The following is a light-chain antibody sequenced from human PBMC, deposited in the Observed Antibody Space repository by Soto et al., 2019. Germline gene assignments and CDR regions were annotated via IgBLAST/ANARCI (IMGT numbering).Light chain of an antibody. CDR1: QDIGTY. J-gene: IGKJ4*01. Sequence: DIQMTQSPSSLSASVGDRVIITCLASQDIGTYVAWYQQKSGKAHKLLIYDASYLETGVPSRFSARGSGTEFSFTISSLHHEDCATYYCQQHADLPLTFGRGTNIDIK. CDR3: QQHADLPLT. V-gene: IGKV1-33*01. CDR2: DAS.